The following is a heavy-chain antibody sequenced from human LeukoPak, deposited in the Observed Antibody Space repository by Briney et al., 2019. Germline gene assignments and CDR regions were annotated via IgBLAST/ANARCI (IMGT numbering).Heavy chain of an antibody. J-gene: IGHJ4*02. V-gene: IGHV4-59*01. Sequence: SETLSHTCTVSGGSISSYYWSWIRQPPGKGLEWIGYSYYSGSTNYNPSLKSRVTISVDTTKNQVSLKLSSVTAADTAVYYCARGSGWYYYWGQGTLVTVSS. CDR2: SYYSGST. CDR1: GGSISSYY. CDR3: ARGSGWYYY. D-gene: IGHD6-19*01.